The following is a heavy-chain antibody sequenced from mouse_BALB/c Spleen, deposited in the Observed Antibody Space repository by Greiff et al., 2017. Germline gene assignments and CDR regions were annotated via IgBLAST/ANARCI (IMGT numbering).Heavy chain of an antibody. V-gene: IGHV1-54*01. CDR3: ARRGSYDAMDY. J-gene: IGHJ4*01. Sequence: VKLMESGAELVRPGTSVKVSCKASGYAFTNYLIEWVKQRPGQGLEWIGVINPGSGGTNYNEKFKGKATLTADKSSSTAYMQLSSLTSDDSAVYFCARRGSYDAMDYWGQGTSVTVSS. CDR1: GYAFTNYL. CDR2: INPGSGGT. D-gene: IGHD1-1*02.